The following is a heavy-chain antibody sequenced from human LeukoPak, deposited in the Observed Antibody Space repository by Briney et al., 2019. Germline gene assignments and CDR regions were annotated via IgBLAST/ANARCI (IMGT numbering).Heavy chain of an antibody. J-gene: IGHJ1*01. Sequence: GGSLRLSCAASGFTVSTNYMNWVRQAPGKGLEWVSVVYYGGDTYYADSVKGRFTISRDSSKNTLYLQMHSLRAEDTAVYYCASPGYCSGSVCYSGYLQRWGQGTLVTVST. CDR2: VYYGGDT. V-gene: IGHV3-53*01. D-gene: IGHD2-15*01. CDR1: GFTVSTNY. CDR3: ASPGYCSGSVCYSGYLQR.